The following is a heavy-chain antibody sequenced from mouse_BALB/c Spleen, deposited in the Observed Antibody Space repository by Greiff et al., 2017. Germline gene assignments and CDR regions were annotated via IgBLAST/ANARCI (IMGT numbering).Heavy chain of an antibody. CDR3: ASGNYYYFDY. V-gene: IGHV5-17*02. Sequence: EVHLVESGGGLVQPGGSRKLSCAASGFTFSSFGMHWVRQAPEKGLEWVAYISSGSSTIYYADTVKGRFTISRDNPKNTLFLQMTSLRSEDTAMYYCASGNYYYFDYWGQGTTLTVSS. D-gene: IGHD2-1*01. J-gene: IGHJ2*01. CDR2: ISSGSSTI. CDR1: GFTFSSFG.